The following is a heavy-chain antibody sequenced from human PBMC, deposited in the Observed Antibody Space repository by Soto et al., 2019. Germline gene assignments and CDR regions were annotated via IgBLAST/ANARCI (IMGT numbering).Heavy chain of an antibody. Sequence: GASVKVSCKSSGYTFTSYGVSWVRQAPGQGLEWLGWISVYTGNTKQAQKFQDRVTLTTEASTSTAYLELRSLRSDDTAVYYCARDRFTSDKFYPHHFDVWGQGTTVTVSS. CDR1: GYTFTSYG. CDR2: ISVYTGNT. CDR3: ARDRFTSDKFYPHHFDV. D-gene: IGHD3-16*02. V-gene: IGHV1-18*04. J-gene: IGHJ6*02.